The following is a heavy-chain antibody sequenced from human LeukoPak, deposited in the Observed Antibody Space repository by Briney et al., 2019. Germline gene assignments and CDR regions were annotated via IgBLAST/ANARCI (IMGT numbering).Heavy chain of an antibody. Sequence: PSETLSLTCTVSGGSISSYYWSWIRQPPGKGLEWIGYIYYSGSTNYNPSLKSRVTISVDTSKNQFSLKLSSVTAADTAVYYCARGGSGSYYRGFDYWGQGTLVTVSS. CDR3: ARGGSGSYYRGFDY. J-gene: IGHJ4*02. D-gene: IGHD3-10*01. CDR1: GGSISSYY. CDR2: IYYSGST. V-gene: IGHV4-59*01.